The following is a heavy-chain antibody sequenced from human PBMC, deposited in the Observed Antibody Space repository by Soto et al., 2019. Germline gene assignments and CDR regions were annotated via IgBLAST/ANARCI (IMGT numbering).Heavy chain of an antibody. J-gene: IGHJ4*02. CDR1: GFTFSNCA. D-gene: IGHD3-22*01. V-gene: IGHV3-30*04. CDR3: ARDLSRGITMIALEIHY. Sequence: GGSLRLSCVGSGFTFSNCAIHWVRQAPGKGLELVAIISYDGSNKYYTESVRGRFTVSRDNPKNTVYLQMSTLRPEDTAVYYCARDLSRGITMIALEIHYWGQGTRVTVSS. CDR2: ISYDGSNK.